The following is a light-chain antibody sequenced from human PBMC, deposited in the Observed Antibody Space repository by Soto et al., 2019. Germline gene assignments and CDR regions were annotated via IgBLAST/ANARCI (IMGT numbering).Light chain of an antibody. CDR3: QQSYSTPPLT. J-gene: IGKJ4*01. CDR1: QSISSY. Sequence: DIQMTQSPSSLSASLGDRVTITCRASQSISSYVNWYQQKPGKAPKLLIYAASSLQSGVPSRFSGSGSVTDFTLTISSLQPEDFATYYCQQSYSTPPLTFGGGTKVEIK. CDR2: AAS. V-gene: IGKV1-39*01.